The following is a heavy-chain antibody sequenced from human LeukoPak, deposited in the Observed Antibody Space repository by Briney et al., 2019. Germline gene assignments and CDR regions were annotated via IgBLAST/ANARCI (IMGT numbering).Heavy chain of an antibody. D-gene: IGHD5-18*01. CDR3: ARDPGSYGYYFDY. Sequence: PSETLSLTCTVSGGSISSYYWSWIQQPPGKGLEWIGYIYYSGSTNYNPSLKSRVTISVDTSKNQFSLKLSSVTAADTAVYYCARDPGSYGYYFDYWGQGTLVTVSS. CDR2: IYYSGST. J-gene: IGHJ4*02. CDR1: GGSISSYY. V-gene: IGHV4-59*01.